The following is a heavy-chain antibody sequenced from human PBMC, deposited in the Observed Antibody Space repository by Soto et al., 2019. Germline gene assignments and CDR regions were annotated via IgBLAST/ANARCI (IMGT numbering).Heavy chain of an antibody. D-gene: IGHD3-3*01. J-gene: IGHJ6*02. Sequence: SETLSLTCTVSGGSISSGDYYWSWIRQPPGKGLEWIGYIYYSGSTYYNPSLESRVTISVDTSKNQFSLKLSSVTAADTAVYYCARDSRRSGYFDPHPDYYYYGMDVWGQGTTVTVSS. CDR3: ARDSRRSGYFDPHPDYYYYGMDV. CDR2: IYYSGST. V-gene: IGHV4-30-4*01. CDR1: GGSISSGDYY.